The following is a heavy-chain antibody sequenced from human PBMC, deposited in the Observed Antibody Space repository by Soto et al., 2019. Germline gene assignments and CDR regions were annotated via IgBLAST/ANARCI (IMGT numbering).Heavy chain of an antibody. CDR1: GFTFSSYA. D-gene: IGHD3-22*01. J-gene: IGHJ3*02. CDR2: ISYDGSNK. Sequence: QVQLVESGGGVVQPGRSLRLSCAASGFTFSSYAMHWVRQAPGKGLEWVAVISYDGSNKYYADSVKGRFTISRDNSKNTMYLQMNSLRAEDTAVYYCASYYDSSGYYYVSAFDIWGQGTMVTVSS. V-gene: IGHV3-30-3*01. CDR3: ASYYDSSGYYYVSAFDI.